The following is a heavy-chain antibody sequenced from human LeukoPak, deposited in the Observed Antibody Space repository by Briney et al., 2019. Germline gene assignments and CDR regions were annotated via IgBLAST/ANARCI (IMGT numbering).Heavy chain of an antibody. CDR1: GFTFDICA. CDR2: IGGPTET. CDR3: VKDATPRNSIWDYFGK. Sequence: GGSLSLSCVASGFTFDICAMSWVRQAPGKGPEWVSSIGGPTETFYADSVKGRFTVSRDNSQNTLYLQMNSLRAEDTAVYYYVKDATPRNSIWDYFGKWGQGALVTVST. J-gene: IGHJ4*02. V-gene: IGHV3-23*01. D-gene: IGHD4-23*01.